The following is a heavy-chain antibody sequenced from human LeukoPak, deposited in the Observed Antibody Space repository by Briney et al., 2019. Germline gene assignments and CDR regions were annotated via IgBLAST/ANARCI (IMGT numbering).Heavy chain of an antibody. CDR1: GYTFTSYY. J-gene: IGHJ4*02. Sequence: GASVKVSCKASGYTFTSYYMHWVRQAPGQGLEWMGWINPNSGGTNYAQKFQGRVTMTRDTSISTAYMELSGLRSDDTAVYYCARVGAATPAFDYWGQGTLVTVSS. V-gene: IGHV1-2*02. CDR3: ARVGAATPAFDY. CDR2: INPNSGGT. D-gene: IGHD2-15*01.